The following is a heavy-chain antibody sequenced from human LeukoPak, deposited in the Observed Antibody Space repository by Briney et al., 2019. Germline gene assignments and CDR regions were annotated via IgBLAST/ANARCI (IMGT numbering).Heavy chain of an antibody. Sequence: PGGSLRLSCAASGLTITTIYMTWVRQAPGKGLEWVSVIYGDSETNYADSVKGRFTISRDNSKNTVYLQMDSLRAEDTAVYYCARGRVGGSGSYYGDFDYWGQGTLVTVSS. CDR2: IYGDSET. V-gene: IGHV3-53*01. D-gene: IGHD3-10*01. J-gene: IGHJ4*02. CDR3: ARGRVGGSGSYYGDFDY. CDR1: GLTITTIY.